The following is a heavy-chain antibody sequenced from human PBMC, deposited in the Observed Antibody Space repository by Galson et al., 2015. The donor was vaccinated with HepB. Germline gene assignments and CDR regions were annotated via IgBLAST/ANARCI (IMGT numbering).Heavy chain of an antibody. J-gene: IGHJ5*02. CDR3: AKGRVAAAGTSHWFDP. CDR2: ISGTGSST. CDR1: GFAFSSYA. Sequence: SLRLSCAASGFAFSSYAMNWVRQAPGKGLEWVSIISGTGSSTYYADSMKGRFTISRDNSKNTVYLQMNSLRAKDTAVYYCAKGRVAAAGTSHWFDPWGQGTLVTVSS. D-gene: IGHD6-13*01. V-gene: IGHV3-23*01.